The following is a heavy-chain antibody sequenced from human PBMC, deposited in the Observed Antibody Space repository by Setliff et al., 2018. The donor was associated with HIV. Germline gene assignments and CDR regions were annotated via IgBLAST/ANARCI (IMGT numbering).Heavy chain of an antibody. CDR3: ARGPYSRKFDP. CDR1: GGSFSGSY. D-gene: IGHD1-26*01. CDR2: INHSGRT. V-gene: IGHV4-34*01. J-gene: IGHJ5*02. Sequence: SETLSLTCAVYGGSFSGSYWSWVRQPPGKGLEWIGEINHSGRTNYNPSLKGRVIMSEDTSKNHFSLRLNSVIAADTAVYFCARGPYSRKFDPWGQGTLVTVSS.